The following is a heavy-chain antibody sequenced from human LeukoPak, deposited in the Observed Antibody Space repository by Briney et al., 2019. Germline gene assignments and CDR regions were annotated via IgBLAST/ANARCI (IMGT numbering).Heavy chain of an antibody. CDR1: GGSIRSSYYY. J-gene: IGHJ4*02. CDR2: IYDSGST. V-gene: IGHV4-39*01. CDR3: ARLWAVAGTFHY. D-gene: IGHD6-19*01. Sequence: PSETLSLTCTISGGSIRSSYYYWGWIRQPPGKGLEWIGSIYDSGSTYYNPSLKSRVTISVDTSKNQFSLKLSSVTAADTAVFYCARLWAVAGTFHYWGQGTLVTVSS.